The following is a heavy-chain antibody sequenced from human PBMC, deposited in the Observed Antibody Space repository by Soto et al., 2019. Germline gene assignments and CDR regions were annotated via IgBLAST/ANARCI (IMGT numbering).Heavy chain of an antibody. D-gene: IGHD2-15*01. CDR3: NTCSRGNCYGAVNA. CDR1: GFTFTNAW. Sequence: EVQLVESGGGLVKPGGSLRLSCAASGFTFTNAWMSWVRQAPGKGLEWVGRVKSNSDGGTTDYAAPVKGRFTISRDDSKNTLYLQTMSLGMEDTAVYYCNTCSRGNCYGAVNAWGEGAAVTVSS. CDR2: VKSNSDGGTT. V-gene: IGHV3-15*01. J-gene: IGHJ6*04.